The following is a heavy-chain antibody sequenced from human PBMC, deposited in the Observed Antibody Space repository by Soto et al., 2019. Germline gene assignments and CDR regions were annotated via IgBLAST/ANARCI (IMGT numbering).Heavy chain of an antibody. J-gene: IGHJ4*02. CDR3: ASATSSGDYDAFNY. D-gene: IGHD4-17*01. CDR2: ISAYNGNT. Sequence: EASVKVSCKASGYTFTSYGISWVRQAPGQGLEWMGWISAYNGNTNYAQKLQGRVTMTTDTSTSTAYMELRSLRSDDTAVYYCASATSSGDYDAFNYWAQGTLVTFSS. CDR1: GYTFTSYG. V-gene: IGHV1-18*04.